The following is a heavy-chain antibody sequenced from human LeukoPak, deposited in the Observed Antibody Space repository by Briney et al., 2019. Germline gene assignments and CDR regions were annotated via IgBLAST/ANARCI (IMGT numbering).Heavy chain of an antibody. V-gene: IGHV4-34*01. J-gene: IGHJ4*02. D-gene: IGHD3-22*01. Sequence: SETLSLTCAVYGGSFSGYYWSWIRQPPGKGLEWIGEINHSGSTNYNPSLKSRVTISVDTSKNQFSLKLSSVTAADTAVYYCARGQNYYYDSSGYFGYWGQGTLVTVSS. CDR2: INHSGST. CDR3: ARGQNYYYDSSGYFGY. CDR1: GGSFSGYY.